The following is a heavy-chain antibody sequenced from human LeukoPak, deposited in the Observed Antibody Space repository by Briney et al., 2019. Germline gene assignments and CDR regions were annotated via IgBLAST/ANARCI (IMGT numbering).Heavy chain of an antibody. CDR3: AKEFYDFWSGYYRGPSWFDP. V-gene: IGHV3-23*01. CDR2: ITGSGGST. J-gene: IGHJ5*02. Sequence: PGGSLRLSCAASGLTFSSYAMSWVRQAPGKGLEWVSLITGSGGSTYYADSVKGRFTISRDNSKNTLYLQMNSLRAEDTAVYYCAKEFYDFWSGYYRGPSWFDPWGQGTLVTVSS. CDR1: GLTFSSYA. D-gene: IGHD3-3*01.